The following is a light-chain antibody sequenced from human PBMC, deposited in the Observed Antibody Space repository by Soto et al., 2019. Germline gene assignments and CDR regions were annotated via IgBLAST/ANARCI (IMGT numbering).Light chain of an antibody. J-gene: IGLJ2*01. CDR2: GDN. Sequence: QSVLTQPPSASGTPGQRVTISCSGSGSSIGTNTVNWYRQLPGTTPKLLIYGDNHRPSGVPDRFSGSKSGTSASLAISGLQSEDEAEYYCAAWDGSVNNVLFGGGTKLTVL. CDR3: AAWDGSVNNVL. V-gene: IGLV1-44*01. CDR1: GSSIGTNT.